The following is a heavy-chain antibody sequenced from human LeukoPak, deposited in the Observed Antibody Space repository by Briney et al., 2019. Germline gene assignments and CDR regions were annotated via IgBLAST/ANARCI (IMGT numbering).Heavy chain of an antibody. CDR1: GDSISSNSYY. CDR2: IYYSGDP. Sequence: SETLSLTCTVSGDSISSNSYYWGWLRQPPGKGLEWVGSIYYSGDPFYNPSFKSRVTISVDPSKNQFSLSLDSVTAADTAVYYCASQLDDYYDSTGYYTGFIDYWGPGTLVTVSS. J-gene: IGHJ4*02. V-gene: IGHV4-39*01. CDR3: ASQLDDYYDSTGYYTGFIDY. D-gene: IGHD3-22*01.